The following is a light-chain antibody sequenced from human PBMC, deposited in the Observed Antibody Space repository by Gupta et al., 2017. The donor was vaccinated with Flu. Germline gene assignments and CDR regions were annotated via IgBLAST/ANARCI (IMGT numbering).Light chain of an antibody. J-gene: IGLJ2*01. V-gene: IGLV2-14*01. CDR1: SSDVGGYNY. Sequence: QSALTQPASVSGSPGQSITISCTGTSSDVGGYNYVSWYQQHPGKAPKLMIYEVSNRPSGVSNRFSGSKSGNTASLTISGLQAEDEADYYFSSYTSISTRVVFGGGTKLTVL. CDR3: SSYTSISTRVV. CDR2: EVS.